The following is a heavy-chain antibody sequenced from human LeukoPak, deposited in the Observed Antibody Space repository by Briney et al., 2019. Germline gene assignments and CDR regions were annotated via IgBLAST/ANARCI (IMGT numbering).Heavy chain of an antibody. D-gene: IGHD6-19*01. V-gene: IGHV5-51*01. J-gene: IGHJ6*02. CDR1: GYSFTSYW. Sequence: GESLKISCKGSGYSFTSYWIGWVRQMPGKGLEWMGIIYPGDSDTRYSPSFQGQVTISADKSISTAYLQWSSLKASDTAMYYCARPPLSSGWYYYGMDVWGQGTTVTVSS. CDR2: IYPGDSDT. CDR3: ARPPLSSGWYYYGMDV.